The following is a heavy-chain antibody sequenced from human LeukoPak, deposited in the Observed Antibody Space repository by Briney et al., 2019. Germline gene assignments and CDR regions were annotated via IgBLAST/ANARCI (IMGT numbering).Heavy chain of an antibody. V-gene: IGHV4-39*07. D-gene: IGHD3-16*01. CDR1: GGSISGSYYY. CDR3: ARGRWGSGSHLRPRPLNNWFDH. Sequence: SETLSLTCTVSGGSISGSYYYWSWIRQPPGKGLEWIGSIYYSGSTYYNPSLKSRVTILVDTSKNQFSLKLSSVTAADTAVYYCARGRWGSGSHLRPRPLNNWFDHWGQGTLVTVSS. CDR2: IYYSGST. J-gene: IGHJ5*02.